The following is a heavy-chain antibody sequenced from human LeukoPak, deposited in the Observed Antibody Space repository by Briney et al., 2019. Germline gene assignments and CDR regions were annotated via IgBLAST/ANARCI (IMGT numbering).Heavy chain of an antibody. CDR3: TTSSGSYYYGMDV. D-gene: IGHD6-19*01. CDR1: GFTFSNAW. Sequence: RPGGSLRLSCAASGFTFSNAWMSWVRQAPGKGLEWVGRIKSKTDGGTTDYAAPVKGRFTISRDDSKNTLYLQMNSLKSEDTAVYYCTTSSGSYYYGMDVWGQGTTVTVSS. J-gene: IGHJ6*02. CDR2: IKSKTDGGTT. V-gene: IGHV3-15*01.